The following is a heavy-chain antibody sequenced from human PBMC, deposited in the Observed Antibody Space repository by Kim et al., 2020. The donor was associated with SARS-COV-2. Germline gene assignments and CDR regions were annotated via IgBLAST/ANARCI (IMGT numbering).Heavy chain of an antibody. CDR3: ATVPLLHRGYCSGGSCYSTFDC. CDR2: FDPEDGET. V-gene: IGHV1-24*01. D-gene: IGHD2-15*01. J-gene: IGHJ4*02. CDR1: GYTLTELS. Sequence: ASVKVSCKVSGYTLTELSMHWVRQAPGKGLEWMGGFDPEDGETIYAQKFQGRVTMTEDTSTDTAYMELSSLRSEDTAVYYCATVPLLHRGYCSGGSCYSTFDCWGQGTLVTVSS.